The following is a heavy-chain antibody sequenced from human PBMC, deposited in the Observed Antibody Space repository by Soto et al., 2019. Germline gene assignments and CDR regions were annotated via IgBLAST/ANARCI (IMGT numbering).Heavy chain of an antibody. Sequence: EVQLVESGGGLVQPGRSLRLSCTVSGFTSGDYAMSWVRQAPGKGLEWVSFIRSKAYGGTTEYAASVKGRFIISRDDSKTIAYLHMNSLKTEDRAVYYCTTAKVGITTTAFDIWGQGTMVTVSS. CDR3: TTAKVGITTTAFDI. V-gene: IGHV3-49*04. CDR1: GFTSGDYA. D-gene: IGHD1-26*01. CDR2: IRSKAYGGTT. J-gene: IGHJ3*02.